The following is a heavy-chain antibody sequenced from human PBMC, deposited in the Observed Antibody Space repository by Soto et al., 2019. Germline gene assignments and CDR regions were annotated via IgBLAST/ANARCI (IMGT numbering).Heavy chain of an antibody. D-gene: IGHD3-16*02. CDR1: GYTFTSYG. CDR2: ISAYNGNT. J-gene: IGHJ6*02. Sequence: ASVKVSCKASGYTFTSYGISWVRQAPGQGLEWMGWISAYNGNTNYAQKLQGRVTMTTDTSTSTAYMELRSLRSDDTAVYYCARDGAPPYDYVWGSYRPYYYSNATHVSGPATTLTLSS. CDR3: ARDGAPPYDYVWGSYRPYYYSNATHV. V-gene: IGHV1-18*01.